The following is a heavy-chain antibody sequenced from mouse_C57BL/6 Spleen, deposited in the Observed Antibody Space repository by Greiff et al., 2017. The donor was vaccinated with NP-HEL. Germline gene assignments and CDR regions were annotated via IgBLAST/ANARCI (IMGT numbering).Heavy chain of an antibody. Sequence: QVQLQQPGAELVRPGTSVKLSCKASGYTFTSYWMHWVKQRPGQGLEWIGVIDPSDSYTNYNQKFKGKATLTVDTSSSTAYMQLSSLTSEDSAVYYCARSGIYDGYPYYAMDYWGQGTSVTVSS. J-gene: IGHJ4*01. D-gene: IGHD2-3*01. CDR1: GYTFTSYW. CDR2: IDPSDSYT. CDR3: ARSGIYDGYPYYAMDY. V-gene: IGHV1-59*01.